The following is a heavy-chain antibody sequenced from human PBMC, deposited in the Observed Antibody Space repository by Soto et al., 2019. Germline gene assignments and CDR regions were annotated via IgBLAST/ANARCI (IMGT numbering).Heavy chain of an antibody. CDR2: INPSGGST. J-gene: IGHJ6*02. Sequence: ASVKVSCKASGYTFTSYYMHWVRQAPGQGLEWMGIINPSGGSTSYAQKFQGRVTMTRDTSTSTVYMELSSLRSEDTAMYYCARETSEGGYYYYGMDVWGQGTTVTVSS. D-gene: IGHD3-16*01. V-gene: IGHV1-46*01. CDR1: GYTFTSYY. CDR3: ARETSEGGYYYYGMDV.